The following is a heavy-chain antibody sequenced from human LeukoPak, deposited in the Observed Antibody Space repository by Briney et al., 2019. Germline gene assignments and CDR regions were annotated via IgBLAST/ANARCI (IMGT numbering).Heavy chain of an antibody. CDR2: IYSGGST. V-gene: IGHV3-66*01. D-gene: IGHD2/OR15-2a*01. J-gene: IGHJ5*02. CDR1: GFTVSSNY. CDR3: ERVYEANWFDP. Sequence: GGSLRLSCAASGFTVSSNYMSWVPQAPGKGLEWVLDIYSGGSTYDADSVKSRFTISRDNSKNTLYIQMNSLRAEDTAVYDCERVYEANWFDPWGRGTLVIVSS.